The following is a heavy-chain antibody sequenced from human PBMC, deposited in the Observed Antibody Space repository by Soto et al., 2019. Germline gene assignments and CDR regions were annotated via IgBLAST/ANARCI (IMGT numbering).Heavy chain of an antibody. CDR1: VYTFTSYG. D-gene: IGHD3-3*01. J-gene: IGHJ3*01. Sequence: ASVKVSCKASVYTFTSYGISWVRQAPAQGLEWMGWISAYNGNTNYAQKLQGRVTMTTDTSTSTAYMELRSLRSDDTAVYYCARDYSSYYDFFICYYIPQEDPFAFCGQGTLVPGSS. CDR3: ARDYSSYYDFFICYYIPQEDPFAF. V-gene: IGHV1-18*01. CDR2: ISAYNGNT.